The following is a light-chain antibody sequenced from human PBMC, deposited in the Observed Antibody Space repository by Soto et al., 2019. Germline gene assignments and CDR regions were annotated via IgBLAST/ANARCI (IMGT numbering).Light chain of an antibody. CDR2: EVS. CDR1: SSDVGSYNL. CDR3: CSYAGSHVV. Sequence: QSVLTQPASVSGSPGQSITISCTGTSSDVGSYNLVSWYQQHPGKAPKLMIYEVSKRPSGVSNRCSGSKSGNTASLTISGLQAEDEADYCCCSYAGSHVVFGGGTKLTVL. J-gene: IGLJ2*01. V-gene: IGLV2-23*02.